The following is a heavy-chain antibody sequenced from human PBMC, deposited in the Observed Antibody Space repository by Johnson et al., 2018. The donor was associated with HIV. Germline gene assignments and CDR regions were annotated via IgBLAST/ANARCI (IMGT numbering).Heavy chain of an antibody. CDR3: ARVTIFGVTKVDAFDI. CDR2: ISWNGGST. V-gene: IGHV3-20*04. Sequence: VQLVESGGGVVRPGGSLRLSCAASGFKFDNFGMSWVRQAPGKGLEWVSGISWNGGSTNYAESVKGRFTMSRDNAKDSLYLQMKNLRVEDTALYYCARVTIFGVTKVDAFDIWGQGTMVTVSS. J-gene: IGHJ3*02. D-gene: IGHD3-3*01. CDR1: GFKFDNFG.